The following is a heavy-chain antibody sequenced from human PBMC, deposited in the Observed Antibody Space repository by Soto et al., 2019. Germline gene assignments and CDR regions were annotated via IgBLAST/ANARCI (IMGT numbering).Heavy chain of an antibody. CDR1: GDSVSSNSAA. Sequence: KQSQTLSLTCDISGDSVSSNSAAWIWIRQSPSRGLEWLGRTCYRSKWYNDYAVSVKSRITINPDTFKNQFSLHLNSVTPEDTAVYYCARERSSRGIAVAGPLNWFDPWGQGTLVTVSS. D-gene: IGHD6-19*01. CDR2: TCYRSKWYN. CDR3: ARERSSRGIAVAGPLNWFDP. J-gene: IGHJ5*02. V-gene: IGHV6-1*01.